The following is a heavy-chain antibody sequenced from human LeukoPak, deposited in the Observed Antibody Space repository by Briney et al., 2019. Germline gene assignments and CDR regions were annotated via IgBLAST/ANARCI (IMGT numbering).Heavy chain of an antibody. J-gene: IGHJ4*02. D-gene: IGHD3-3*01. CDR3: AKAGDTYHDLLVAF. Sequence: GGSRRLSCTASGFTFRNYAMTWVRQAPGKGQEGISAIAGNTGSTYYADSVKGRFTVSRDNSKNTLYLQMNSLKAEATALYYCAKAGDTYHDLLVAFWGQRTLVTVSS. CDR1: GFTFRNYA. V-gene: IGHV3-23*01. CDR2: IAGNTGST.